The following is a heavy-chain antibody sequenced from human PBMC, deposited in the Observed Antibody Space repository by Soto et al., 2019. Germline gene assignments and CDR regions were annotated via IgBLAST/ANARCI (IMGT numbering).Heavy chain of an antibody. CDR2: IYYSGST. CDR3: ASVAGVITDDAFDI. D-gene: IGHD3-22*01. J-gene: IGHJ3*02. Sequence: QLQLQESGPGLVKPSETLSLTCTVSGGSISSSSYYWGWIRQPPGKGLEWVGSIYYSGSTYYNPSLKSRVTISVDTSKNQFSLKLSSVTAADTAVYYCASVAGVITDDAFDIWGQGTMVTVSS. CDR1: GGSISSSSYY. V-gene: IGHV4-39*01.